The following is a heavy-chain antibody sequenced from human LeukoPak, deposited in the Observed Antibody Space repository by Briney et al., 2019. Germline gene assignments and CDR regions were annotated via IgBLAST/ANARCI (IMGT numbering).Heavy chain of an antibody. D-gene: IGHD5-18*01. V-gene: IGHV4-59*08. J-gene: IGHJ4*02. CDR1: GGSISSYY. CDR2: IHYSGST. CDR3: ARHQMRYSYGTLFDY. Sequence: SETLSLTCTVSGGSISSYYWSWIRQPPGKGLEWIGFIHYSGSTYYNPSLKSRVTISVDTSKNQFSLRLSSVTATDTAEYFCARHQMRYSYGTLFDYWGQGTLVTVSS.